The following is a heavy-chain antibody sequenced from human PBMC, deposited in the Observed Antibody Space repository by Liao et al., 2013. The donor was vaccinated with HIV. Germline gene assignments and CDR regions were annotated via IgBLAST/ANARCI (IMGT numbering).Heavy chain of an antibody. D-gene: IGHD1-26*01. J-gene: IGHJ3*02. V-gene: IGHV4-34*01. Sequence: QVQLQQWGAGLLKPSETLSLTCAVYGGSFSGYYWSWIRQPPGKGLEWIGEINHSGSINYNPSLKSRVTISVDTSKNQFSLKLRSVTAADTAVYYCARGLREVPQGNDAFDIWGQGTLVTVSS. CDR1: GGSFSGYY. CDR2: INHSGSI. CDR3: ARGLREVPQGNDAFDI.